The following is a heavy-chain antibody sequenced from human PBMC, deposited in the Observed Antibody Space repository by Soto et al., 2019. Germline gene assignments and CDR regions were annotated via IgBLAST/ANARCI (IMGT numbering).Heavy chain of an antibody. CDR1: GGSISSSSYY. CDR2: IYHGGST. Sequence: SETLSLTCTVSGGSISSSSYYWGWIRQPPGKGLEWIGSIYHGGSTYYNPSLNSRVTLSIDMTNNHVSLILNSVTAADTAVYYCARVGPWVPYYYDSSPYTFENWFDPWGQGTLVTVSS. V-gene: IGHV4-39*02. CDR3: ARVGPWVPYYYDSSPYTFENWFDP. D-gene: IGHD3-22*01. J-gene: IGHJ5*02.